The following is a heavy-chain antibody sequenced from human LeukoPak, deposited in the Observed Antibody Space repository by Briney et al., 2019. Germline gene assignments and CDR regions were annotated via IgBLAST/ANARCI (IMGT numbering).Heavy chain of an antibody. Sequence: RSGGSLRLSCAASGFTFSYYAMHWVRQAPGKGPEWVGIISKDENEKKYADSVKGRFTISRDNSKNTLFLQMNSLRPEDTAVYYCARASRAMVSIFDNWGQGALVTVSS. J-gene: IGHJ4*02. D-gene: IGHD5-18*01. CDR2: ISKDENEK. CDR3: ARASRAMVSIFDN. CDR1: GFTFSYYA. V-gene: IGHV3-30-3*01.